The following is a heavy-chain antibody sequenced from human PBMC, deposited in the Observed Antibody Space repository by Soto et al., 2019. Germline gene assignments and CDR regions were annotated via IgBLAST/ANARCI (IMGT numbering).Heavy chain of an antibody. D-gene: IGHD2-2*01. CDR1: GGTFSSYA. CDR2: IIPIPGTA. Sequence: QVQLVQSGAEVKKPGSSVKVSCKASGGTFSSYAISWVRQAPGQGLEWMGGIIPIPGTANYAQKFQGRVTITEDESTTTAYKELSSLRYEDSAVYYCARSEGSSTSLEIYYYYYYGMDVWGQGTTVTVSS. V-gene: IGHV1-69*01. J-gene: IGHJ6*02. CDR3: ARSEGSSTSLEIYYYYYYGMDV.